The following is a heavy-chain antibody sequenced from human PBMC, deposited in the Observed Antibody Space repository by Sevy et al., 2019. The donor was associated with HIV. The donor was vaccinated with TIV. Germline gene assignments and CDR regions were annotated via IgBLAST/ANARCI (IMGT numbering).Heavy chain of an antibody. Sequence: GESLKISCKGSGYSFTNFWIGWVRQMPGKGLEWMGLIYPPDSDTRYSPSFQGQVTISADKYTSTAYLQWASLKASDTAMYYCARPRGHSSSGWFDPWGQGTLVTVSS. D-gene: IGHD3-10*01. V-gene: IGHV5-51*01. CDR2: IYPPDSDT. CDR3: ARPRGHSSSGWFDP. CDR1: GYSFTNFW. J-gene: IGHJ5*02.